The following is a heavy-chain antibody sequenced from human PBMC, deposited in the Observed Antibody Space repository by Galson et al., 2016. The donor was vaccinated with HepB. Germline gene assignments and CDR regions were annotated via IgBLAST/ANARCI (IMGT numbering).Heavy chain of an antibody. V-gene: IGHV1-8*01. CDR1: GYTFTTYD. D-gene: IGHD3-3*02. CDR3: ARVHFRDYFDY. CDR2: MNPDSGNR. Sequence: CKASGYTFTTYDINWVRQATGQGLEWMGWMNPDSGNRKYAEKFQGRVTMTRDTSINTAYMELSGLRSEDTAVYFCARVHFRDYFDYWGQGTLVTVSS. J-gene: IGHJ4*02.